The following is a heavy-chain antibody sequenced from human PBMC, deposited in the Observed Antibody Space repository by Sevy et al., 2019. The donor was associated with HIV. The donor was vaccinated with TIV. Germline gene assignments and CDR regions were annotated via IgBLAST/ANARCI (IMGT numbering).Heavy chain of an antibody. Sequence: ASVKVSCKASAYNFIGYYIHWVRQAPGQGLEWIGRINPTSGGTKYAHKFQGRVTVTIDMSVSTAYMELTRLTSGDTAIYYCAGQTSGWYDWFDPWGPGTLVTVSS. CDR2: INPTSGGT. D-gene: IGHD6-19*01. V-gene: IGHV1-2*06. CDR1: AYNFIGYY. CDR3: AGQTSGWYDWFDP. J-gene: IGHJ5*02.